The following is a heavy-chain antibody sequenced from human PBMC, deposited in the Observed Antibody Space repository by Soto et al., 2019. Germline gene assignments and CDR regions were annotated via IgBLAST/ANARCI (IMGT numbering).Heavy chain of an antibody. J-gene: IGHJ6*03. V-gene: IGHV4-59*01. CDR2: IYYSGST. Sequence: SETLSLTCTVSGGSISSYYWSWIRQPPGKGLEWIGYIYYSGSTNYNPSLKSRVTISVETSKNQFSLKLSSVTAADTAVYYCARLVVVPAARGYYYYYYMDVWGKGTTVTVSS. D-gene: IGHD2-2*01. CDR3: ARLVVVPAARGYYYYYYMDV. CDR1: GGSISSYY.